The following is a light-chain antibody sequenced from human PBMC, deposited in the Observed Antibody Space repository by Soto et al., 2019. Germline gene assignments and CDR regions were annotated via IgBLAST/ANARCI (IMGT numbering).Light chain of an antibody. CDR3: LQDYTYPRT. V-gene: IGKV1-6*01. J-gene: IGKJ1*01. CDR2: AAS. Sequence: ATQMTQSPSSLSASVGDRVTITCRASHDMRSDLAWYQKKSGKAPKLLIYAASSLQSGVPSRFSGSGSGSYFTLTISSLQPEDFATYYCLQDYTYPRTFGQGTSVEI. CDR1: HDMRSD.